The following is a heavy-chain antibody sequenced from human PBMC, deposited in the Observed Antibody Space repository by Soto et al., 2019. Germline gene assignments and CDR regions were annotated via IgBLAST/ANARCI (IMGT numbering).Heavy chain of an antibody. CDR1: GYTFTSYD. J-gene: IGHJ4*02. V-gene: IGHV1-8*01. Sequence: QVQLVQSGAEVKKPGASVRVSCKASGYTFTSYDINWVRQATGQGLEWMGWMNPESTNTGYAQKFQGRVTMTRDTSISTAYMELSSLRSEDTDVYYCARFVRHQLPTIDFWGQGTLVTVSS. CDR3: ARFVRHQLPTIDF. CDR2: MNPESTNT. D-gene: IGHD2-2*01.